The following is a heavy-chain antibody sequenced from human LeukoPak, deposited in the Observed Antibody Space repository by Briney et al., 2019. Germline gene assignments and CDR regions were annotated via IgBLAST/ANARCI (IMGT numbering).Heavy chain of an antibody. V-gene: IGHV3-66*01. CDR1: GFTVSSNY. CDR2: IYSGGST. CDR3: AREGSSYYYYMDV. J-gene: IGHJ6*03. Sequence: GGSLRLSCAASGFTVSSNYMSWVRQAPGKGLEWVSVIYSGGSTYYADSVKGRFTISRDNAKNSPYLQMNSLRAEDMAVYYCAREGSSYYYYMDVWGKGTTVTVSS. D-gene: IGHD6-6*01.